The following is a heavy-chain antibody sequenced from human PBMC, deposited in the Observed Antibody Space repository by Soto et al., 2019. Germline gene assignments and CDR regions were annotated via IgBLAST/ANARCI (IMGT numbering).Heavy chain of an antibody. CDR2: IKQAGSEK. CDR3: AREKRANGYFDY. CDR1: GFTFSAYW. V-gene: IGHV3-7*01. Sequence: EVQLVESGGGLVQTGGSLRLSCAASGFTFSAYWMRWVRQAPGKGLEWVAYIKQAGSEKYYVDSVNGRFIISRDDAKNSLFLQVNSLRVEDTAVYYCAREKRANGYFDYWGQGTLVTVSS. D-gene: IGHD6-25*01. J-gene: IGHJ4*02.